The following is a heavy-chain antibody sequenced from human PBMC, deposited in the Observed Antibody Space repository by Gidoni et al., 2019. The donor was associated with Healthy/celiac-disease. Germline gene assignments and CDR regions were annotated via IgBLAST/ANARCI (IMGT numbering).Heavy chain of an antibody. Sequence: QMQLVQSGPEVKQPGTSVKVSCKASGFTFTSSAVQWVRQARGQRLEWIGWIVVGSGNTNYAQKFQERVTITRDMSTSTAYMELSSLRSEDTAVYYCAAFPLGYDQWYSGYYGMDVWGQGTTVTVSS. D-gene: IGHD2-15*01. CDR3: AAFPLGYDQWYSGYYGMDV. CDR2: IVVGSGNT. J-gene: IGHJ6*02. V-gene: IGHV1-58*01. CDR1: GFTFTSSA.